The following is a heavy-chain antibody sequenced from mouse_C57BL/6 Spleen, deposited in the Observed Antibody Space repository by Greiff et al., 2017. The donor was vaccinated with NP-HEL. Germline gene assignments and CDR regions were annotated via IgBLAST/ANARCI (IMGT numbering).Heavy chain of an antibody. CDR2: IDPSDSYT. D-gene: IGHD1-1*01. Sequence: QVQLQQPGAELVMPGASVKLSCKASGYTFTSYWMHWVKQRPGQGLEWIGEIDPSDSYTNYNQKLKGKSTLTVDKSSSTAYMQLSSLTSEDSAVYYCATLMTTVVAPFDYWGQGTTLTVSS. CDR1: GYTFTSYW. V-gene: IGHV1-69*01. CDR3: ATLMTTVVAPFDY. J-gene: IGHJ2*01.